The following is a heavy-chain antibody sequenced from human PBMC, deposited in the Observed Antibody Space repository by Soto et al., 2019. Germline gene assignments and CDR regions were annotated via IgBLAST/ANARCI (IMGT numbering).Heavy chain of an antibody. CDR1: GYSFTSYW. CDR3: ARPERWLQWDDAFDI. Sequence: GESLKISCKGSGYSFTSYWIGWVRQMPGKGLEWMGIIYPGDSDTRYSPSFQGQVTISADKSISTAYLQWSSLKASDTAMYYCARPERWLQWDDAFDIWGQGTMVTVSS. D-gene: IGHD5-12*01. V-gene: IGHV5-51*01. J-gene: IGHJ3*02. CDR2: IYPGDSDT.